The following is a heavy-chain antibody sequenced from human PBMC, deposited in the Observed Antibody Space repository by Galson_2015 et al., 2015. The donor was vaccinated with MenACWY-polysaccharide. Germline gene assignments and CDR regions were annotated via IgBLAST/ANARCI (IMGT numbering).Heavy chain of an antibody. V-gene: IGHV3-23*01. Sequence: GWVSTIEGGASGPFYADSVKGRFPISKDSSKNTLYLQMNSLRAGDTATYFCARDGVSLNGVYDWFDPWGQGTLVTVSS. D-gene: IGHD2-8*01. CDR2: IEGGASGP. J-gene: IGHJ5*02. CDR3: ARDGVSLNGVYDWFDP.